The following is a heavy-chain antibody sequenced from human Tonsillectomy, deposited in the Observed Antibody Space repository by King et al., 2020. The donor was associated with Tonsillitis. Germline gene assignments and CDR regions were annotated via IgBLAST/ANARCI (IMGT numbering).Heavy chain of an antibody. J-gene: IGHJ4*02. V-gene: IGHV3-30*18. CDR1: GFTFSNYA. D-gene: IGHD6-19*01. Sequence: VQLVESGGGVVQPGSSLRLSCAASGFTFSNYAMHWVRQAPGTGLEWVAVISYDGRNKFYADSVKGRVSISRDSSKNTLYLEMNSLSSEDTAVYYCAKDLGDVAVAGDFDYWGQGTLVTVSS. CDR2: ISYDGRNK. CDR3: AKDLGDVAVAGDFDY.